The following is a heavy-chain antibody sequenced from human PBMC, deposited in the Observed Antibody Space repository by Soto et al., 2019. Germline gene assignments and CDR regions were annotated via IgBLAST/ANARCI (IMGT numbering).Heavy chain of an antibody. Sequence: QVQLVQSGAEEKKPGSSVRVSCKAPGGTFSRYGISWVRQAPGQGLEWMGVISPMVGMANYAERFQGRVTITADESTSTAHMELRSLTSEDTATYYCAREGYNSGRDPLDIWGQGTLVTVSS. J-gene: IGHJ3*02. V-gene: IGHV1-69*01. CDR1: GGTFSRYG. CDR3: AREGYNSGRDPLDI. CDR2: ISPMVGMA. D-gene: IGHD6-19*01.